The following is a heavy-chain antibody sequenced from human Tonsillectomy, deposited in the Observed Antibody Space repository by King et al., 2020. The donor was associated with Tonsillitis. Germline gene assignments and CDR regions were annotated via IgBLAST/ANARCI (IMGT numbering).Heavy chain of an antibody. J-gene: IGHJ6*03. Sequence: VQLVESGGGVVKPGRSLRLSCAASGFTFSSYGMHWVRQAPGKGLEWVAVIWFVGSNKYYADSVKGRFTISRDNSKNTLYLQMNSLRAEDTAVYYCASSAGTFSYYYYMDVWGKGTTVTVSS. CDR2: IWFVGSNK. V-gene: IGHV3-33*08. D-gene: IGHD6-13*01. CDR1: GFTFSSYG. CDR3: ASSAGTFSYYYYMDV.